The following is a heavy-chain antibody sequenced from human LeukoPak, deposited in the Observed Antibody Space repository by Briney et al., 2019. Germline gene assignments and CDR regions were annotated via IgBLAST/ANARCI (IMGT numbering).Heavy chain of an antibody. CDR2: INTNTGNP. J-gene: IGHJ4*02. CDR3: ARDRTRWLQSALGY. Sequence: ASVKVSCKASGDTFTSYAMNWVRQAPGQGLEWMGWINTNTGNPTYAQGFTGRFVFSLDTSVSTAYLQISSLKAEDTAVYYCARDRTRWLQSALGYWGQGTLVTVSS. V-gene: IGHV7-4-1*02. D-gene: IGHD5-24*01. CDR1: GDTFTSYA.